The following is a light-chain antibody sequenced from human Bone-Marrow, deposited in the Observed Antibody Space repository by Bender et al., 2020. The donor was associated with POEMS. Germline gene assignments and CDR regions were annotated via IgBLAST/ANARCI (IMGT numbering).Light chain of an antibody. CDR1: SSNIGSNY. Sequence: QSVLTQPPSASGTPGQRVTISCSGSSSNIGSNYVYWYQQLPGTAPKLLIYGNNQRPSGVPDRFSASKSGTSASLAITGLQAEDEADYYCQSYDSRLSGWVFGGGTKLTVL. CDR2: GNN. J-gene: IGLJ3*02. CDR3: QSYDSRLSGWV. V-gene: IGLV1-47*01.